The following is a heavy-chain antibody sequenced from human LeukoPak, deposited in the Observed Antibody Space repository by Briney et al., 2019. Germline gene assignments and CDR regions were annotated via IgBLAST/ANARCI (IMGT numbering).Heavy chain of an antibody. J-gene: IGHJ6*03. CDR2: ISSSSSYI. CDR1: RFTFSSYS. V-gene: IGHV3-21*01. Sequence: PGGSLRLSCAASRFTFSSYSMNWVRQAPGKGLEWVSSISSSSSYIYYADSVKGRFTISRDNAKNSLYLQMNSLRAEDTAVYYCARDPSWLVRSKNYYYYMDVWGKGTTVTVSS. D-gene: IGHD6-19*01. CDR3: ARDPSWLVRSKNYYYYMDV.